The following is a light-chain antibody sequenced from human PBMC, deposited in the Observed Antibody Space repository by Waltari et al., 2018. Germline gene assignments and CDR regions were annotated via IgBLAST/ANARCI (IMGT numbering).Light chain of an antibody. CDR2: DGS. CDR3: QKRTGNVWT. V-gene: IGKV3-11*01. Sequence: EIVLTQSPATLSLSPGERATLSCRASQSLSTYLAWYQQKTGQAPRLLIYDGSNRAIGIPARCSGSGSGTDFTLTISSLEPEDFAVYYCQKRTGNVWTFGQGTKVEI. J-gene: IGKJ1*01. CDR1: QSLSTY.